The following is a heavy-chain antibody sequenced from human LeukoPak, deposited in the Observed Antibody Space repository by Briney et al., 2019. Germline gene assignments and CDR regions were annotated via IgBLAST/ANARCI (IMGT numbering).Heavy chain of an antibody. V-gene: IGHV4-38-2*02. D-gene: IGHD3-10*01. CDR2: VVHTGTT. CDR3: AVQGSGFHNAPAGDFDY. CDR1: GYSFSSGYY. Sequence: SETLSLTCTVSGYSFSSGYYWAWIRQPPGKGLEWIASVVHTGTTYYNPSLKSRVTISVDTSKNQFSLRLSSVTAADTAVYYCAVQGSGFHNAPAGDFDYWGQGTLVTVSS. J-gene: IGHJ4*02.